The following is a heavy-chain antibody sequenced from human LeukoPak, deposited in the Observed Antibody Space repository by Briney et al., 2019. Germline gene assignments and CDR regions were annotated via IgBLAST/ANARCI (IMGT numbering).Heavy chain of an antibody. CDR2: MSYSGST. V-gene: IGHV4-39*07. J-gene: IGHJ4*02. CDR3: ARPVSSGTHGYFDY. Sequence: PSETLSLTCTVSDGSINWGWIRQSPGKGLEWVGSMSYSGSTFYNPSLKSRVTMSVDTSKNQFSLKLSSVTAADTAVYYCARPVSSGTHGYFDYWGQGTLVAVSS. D-gene: IGHD1-26*01. CDR1: DGSIN.